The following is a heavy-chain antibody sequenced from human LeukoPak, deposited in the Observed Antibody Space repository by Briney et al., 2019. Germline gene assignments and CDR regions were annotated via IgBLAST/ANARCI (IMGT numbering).Heavy chain of an antibody. CDR3: ARDAYGSGKVWFDP. D-gene: IGHD3-10*01. J-gene: IGHJ5*02. CDR2: VYYSGST. Sequence: SETLSLTCTVSGGSISGGGNYWSWIRQHPGKGLEWIGNVYYSGSTNYNPSLMSRVTISIDTSKNLFSLRLTSVTAADTAVYYCARDAYGSGKVWFDPWGQGTLVTVSS. V-gene: IGHV4-31*03. CDR1: GGSISGGGNY.